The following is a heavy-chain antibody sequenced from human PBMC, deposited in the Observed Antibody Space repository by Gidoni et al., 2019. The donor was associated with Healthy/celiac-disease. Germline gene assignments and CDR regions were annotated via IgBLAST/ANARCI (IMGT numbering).Heavy chain of an antibody. CDR3: ARSTTVTTRYYFDY. CDR2: IIPIVSIA. Sequence: QVQLVQSGAEVKKPGSSVKVSCKASGGTFISYAISWVRQAPGQGLEWMGRIIPIVSIANYAQKFQGRVTITADKSTSTAYMELSSLRSEDTAVYFCARSTTVTTRYYFDYWGQGTLVTVSS. CDR1: GGTFISYA. J-gene: IGHJ4*02. V-gene: IGHV1-69*09. D-gene: IGHD4-17*01.